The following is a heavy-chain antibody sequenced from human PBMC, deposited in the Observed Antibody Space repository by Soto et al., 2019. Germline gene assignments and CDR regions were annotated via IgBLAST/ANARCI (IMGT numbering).Heavy chain of an antibody. CDR2: INAGNGNT. Sequence: ASVKVSCKASGYTFTSYVMHWVRQAPGQRLEWMGWINAGNGNTKYSQKFQGRVTITRDTSASTAYMELSSLRSEDTAVYYCARDMGFGLSDYWGQGTLVTVSS. CDR3: ARDMGFGLSDY. D-gene: IGHD3-10*01. J-gene: IGHJ4*02. V-gene: IGHV1-3*01. CDR1: GYTFTSYV.